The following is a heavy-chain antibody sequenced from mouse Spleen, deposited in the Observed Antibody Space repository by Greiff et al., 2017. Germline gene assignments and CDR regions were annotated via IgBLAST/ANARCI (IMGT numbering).Heavy chain of an antibody. CDR3: ARWRPNYFDY. J-gene: IGHJ2*01. CDR2: ISSGSSTI. V-gene: IGHV5-17*01. Sequence: EVQGVESGGGLVKPGGSLKLSCAASGFTFSDYGMHWVRQAPEKGLEWVAYISSGSSTIYYADTVKGRFTISRDNAKNTLFLQMTSLRSEDTAMYYCARWRPNYFDYWGQGTTLTVSS. CDR1: GFTFSDYG.